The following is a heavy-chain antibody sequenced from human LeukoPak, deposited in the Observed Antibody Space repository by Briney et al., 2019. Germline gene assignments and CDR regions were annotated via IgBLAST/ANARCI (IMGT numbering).Heavy chain of an antibody. Sequence: SETLSLTCTVSGGSISSSSYYWGWIRQPPGKGLEWIGSIYYSGSTYHNPSLKSRVTISVDTSKNQFSLKLSSVTAADTAVYYCARESRPRITMIVVVTPLPFDYWGQGTLVTVSS. V-gene: IGHV4-39*02. CDR1: GGSISSSSYY. J-gene: IGHJ4*02. D-gene: IGHD3-22*01. CDR3: ARESRPRITMIVVVTPLPFDY. CDR2: IYYSGST.